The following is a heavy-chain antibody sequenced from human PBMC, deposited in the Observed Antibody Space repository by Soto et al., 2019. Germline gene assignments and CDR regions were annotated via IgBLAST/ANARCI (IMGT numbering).Heavy chain of an antibody. Sequence: PSETLSLTCAVYGGSFSGYYWSWVRQPPGKGLEWIGEINHSGSTNDNPSLKSRVTISVDTSKNQFSLRLSSVTAADAAGYYCARVDMAHYYYGMDVWGQATTVTVPS. V-gene: IGHV4-34*01. CDR3: ARVDMAHYYYGMDV. J-gene: IGHJ6*02. CDR1: GGSFSGYY. CDR2: INHSGST. D-gene: IGHD5-12*01.